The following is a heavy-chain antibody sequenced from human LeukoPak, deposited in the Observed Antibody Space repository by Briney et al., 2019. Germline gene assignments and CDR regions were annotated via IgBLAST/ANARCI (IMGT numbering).Heavy chain of an antibody. CDR2: INPNSGGT. J-gene: IGHJ4*02. CDR1: GYTFTDDY. V-gene: IGHV1-2*02. CDR3: ARKGTFRNPFDY. Sequence: ASVKVSCKASGYTFTDDYVHWVRQAPGQGLEWMGWINPNSGGTNYAQKFQGRVTMTRDTSISTAYMELSRLRSDDTAVYYCARKGTFRNPFDYWGQGTLVTVSS. D-gene: IGHD3-10*01.